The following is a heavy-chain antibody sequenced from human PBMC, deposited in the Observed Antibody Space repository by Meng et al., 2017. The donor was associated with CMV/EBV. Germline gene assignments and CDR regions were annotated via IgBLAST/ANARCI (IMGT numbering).Heavy chain of an antibody. Sequence: SVKVSCKASVGTFSSYAISWVRQAPGQGLDWMGGIIPIFGTENYAEKFQGRVTITTDESTRTTYMEMSSLRSEYTAVYYCARAIMSGYDWLMGWFDHWGQGTLVTVSS. CDR2: IIPIFGTE. V-gene: IGHV1-69*05. CDR3: ARAIMSGYDWLMGWFDH. D-gene: IGHD5-12*01. J-gene: IGHJ5*02. CDR1: VGTFSSYA.